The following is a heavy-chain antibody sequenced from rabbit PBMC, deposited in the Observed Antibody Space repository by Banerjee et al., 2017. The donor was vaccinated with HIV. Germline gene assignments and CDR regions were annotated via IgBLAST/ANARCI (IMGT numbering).Heavy chain of an antibody. J-gene: IGHJ4*01. Sequence: QEQLVESGGGLVQPEGSLTLTCKASGFSFSSSYWICWVRQAPGKGPEWIACIYNGDGSTYYASWAKGRFTISKTSSTTVTLQMTSLTAADTATYFCARGAPYGGYVSLDLWGPGTLVTVS. CDR1: GFSFSSSYW. CDR2: IYNGDGST. D-gene: IGHD2-1*01. CDR3: ARGAPYGGYVSLDL. V-gene: IGHV1S45*01.